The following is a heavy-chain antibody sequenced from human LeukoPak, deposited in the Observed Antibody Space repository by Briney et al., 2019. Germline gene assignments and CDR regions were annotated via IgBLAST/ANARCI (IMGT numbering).Heavy chain of an antibody. CDR2: ISYDGSNK. D-gene: IGHD3-10*01. Sequence: PGGSLRLSCAASGFTFSSYAMHWVRQAPGKGLEWVAVISYDGSNKYYADSVKGRFTISRDNSKNTLYLQMNSLKTEDTAVYYCTTGPPAPMFRGVVYDYWGQGTLVTVSS. CDR1: GFTFSSYA. CDR3: TTGPPAPMFRGVVYDY. J-gene: IGHJ4*02. V-gene: IGHV3-30*04.